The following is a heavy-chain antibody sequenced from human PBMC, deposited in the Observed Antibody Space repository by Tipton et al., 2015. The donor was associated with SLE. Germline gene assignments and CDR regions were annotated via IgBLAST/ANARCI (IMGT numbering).Heavy chain of an antibody. Sequence: QSGAEVKRPGASVKLSCMASGYTFTSHFIHWVRQAPAQGLEWMGVINPNSGSTSYTQKFQGRITMTRDTSTSTVYMQLSSLRSEDTAVYYCARGTRSWTYWGQGTLVTVSS. CDR3: ARGTRSWTY. CDR1: GYTFTSHF. D-gene: IGHD6-13*01. CDR2: INPNSGST. J-gene: IGHJ4*02. V-gene: IGHV1-46*01.